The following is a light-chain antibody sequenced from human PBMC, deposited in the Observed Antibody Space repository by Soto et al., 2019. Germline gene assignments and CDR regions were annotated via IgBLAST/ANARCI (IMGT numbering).Light chain of an antibody. CDR2: DAS. J-gene: IGKJ1*01. CDR3: HQRGSWPRGT. CDR1: QSVSSY. V-gene: IGKV3-11*01. Sequence: EIVLTQSPATLSLSPGETATLSFSASQSVSSYLAWYQQKPGQAPRLLIYDASNRATGIPDRFSGSGSGTDFTLTISSLEPEDFAVYYCHQRGSWPRGTFGQGTKVDIK.